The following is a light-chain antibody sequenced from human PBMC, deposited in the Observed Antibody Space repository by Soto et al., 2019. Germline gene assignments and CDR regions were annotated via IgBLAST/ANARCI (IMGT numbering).Light chain of an antibody. J-gene: IGKJ4*01. CDR3: QQYNVWPLT. CDR2: VAS. V-gene: IGKV3-15*01. CDR1: QSVSSN. Sequence: EIVMTQSPATLSVSPGERATLSCRASQSVSSNLAWYQQKPGQTPKLHIYVASTRATGIPARFNGSGSGTEFALTISSLQSEDFAVYYCQQYNVWPLTFGGGTKVEFK.